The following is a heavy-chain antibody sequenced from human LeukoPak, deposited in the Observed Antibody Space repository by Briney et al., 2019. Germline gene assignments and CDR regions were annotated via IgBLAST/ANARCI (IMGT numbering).Heavy chain of an antibody. J-gene: IGHJ3*02. V-gene: IGHV1-2*06. CDR3: AREDEERAFDI. CDR2: INPKNGDT. D-gene: IGHD6-25*01. CDR1: GYTFTAYY. Sequence: GASVKVSCKASGYTFTAYYIHWVRQAPGQGLEWMGRINPKNGDTNYAQKFQGRVTMTRDTSISTAYMELSRLRSDDTAVYYCAREDEERAFDIWGQGTMVTVSS.